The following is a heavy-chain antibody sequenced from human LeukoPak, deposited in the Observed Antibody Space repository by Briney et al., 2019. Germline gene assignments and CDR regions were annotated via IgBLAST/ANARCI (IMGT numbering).Heavy chain of an antibody. V-gene: IGHV3-23*01. CDR2: ISGGSSTI. D-gene: IGHD4-11*01. Sequence: PGGSLRLSCAASGFTFSNYAMSWVRQIPGKGLEWVSAISGGSSTIYYADSVKGRFTISRDKSKNTLYLQMNSLRAEDTAIYHCANQNSNLYLDYWGQGNPVTVSS. CDR3: ANQNSNLYLDY. CDR1: GFTFSNYA. J-gene: IGHJ4*02.